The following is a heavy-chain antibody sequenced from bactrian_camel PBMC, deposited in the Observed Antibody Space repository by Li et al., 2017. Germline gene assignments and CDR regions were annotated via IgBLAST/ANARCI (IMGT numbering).Heavy chain of an antibody. J-gene: IGHJ4*01. Sequence: VQLVESGGGSVQAGGSLTLSCAFEYSYNGHCMAWYRQRGGQGREKVASIHTDGCSDYADAVKGRFTISHDAAKNSIDLQMNSLKPDDTAVYYCAATGQMLSVAGCRTQGTQVTVS. V-gene: IGHV3S55*01. D-gene: IGHD1*01. CDR2: IHTDGCS. CDR1: EYSYNGHC.